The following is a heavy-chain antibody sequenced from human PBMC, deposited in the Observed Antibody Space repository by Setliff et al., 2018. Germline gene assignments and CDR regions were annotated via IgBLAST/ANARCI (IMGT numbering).Heavy chain of an antibody. CDR1: GFTFSNYD. D-gene: IGHD6-25*01. CDR3: ARSPANGGHDAFDI. CDR2: IKSSGSSI. Sequence: GGSLRLSCAASGFTFSNYDMNWVRQAPGKGLEWVSYIKSSGSSIYYADSVKGRFTISRDNAKNSLYLHMNSLGAEDTAVYYCARSPANGGHDAFDIWGQGTMVTVSS. J-gene: IGHJ3*02. V-gene: IGHV3-48*03.